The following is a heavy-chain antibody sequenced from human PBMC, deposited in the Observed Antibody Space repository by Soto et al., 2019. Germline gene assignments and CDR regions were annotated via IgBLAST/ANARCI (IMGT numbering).Heavy chain of an antibody. Sequence: QVQLVQSGAEVKKPGASVKVSCKASGYTFTSYDINWVRQATGQGLEWMGWMNPNSGNTGYAQKFQGRVTMTRNTSISTAYMELSSLRSEDTAVYYCAAQKTNLWFGELFRWFDPWGQGTLVTVSS. J-gene: IGHJ5*02. CDR3: AAQKTNLWFGELFRWFDP. CDR1: GYTFTSYD. V-gene: IGHV1-8*01. CDR2: MNPNSGNT. D-gene: IGHD3-10*01.